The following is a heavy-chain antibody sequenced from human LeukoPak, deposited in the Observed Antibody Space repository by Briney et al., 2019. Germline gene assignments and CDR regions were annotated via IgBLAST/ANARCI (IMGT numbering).Heavy chain of an antibody. V-gene: IGHV3-48*01. D-gene: IGHD3-3*01. CDR3: ASPYFDFWSGYQKQPFDY. CDR2: ISRCSSTV. CDR1: GFTFSSYS. J-gene: IGHJ4*02. Sequence: GGSLRLSCAASGFTFSSYSMIWVRQATGRGLEWVSYISRCSSTVFYADCVKRRFTISRDNAKNSLFLQMNSLRAEDTGVYYCASPYFDFWSGYQKQPFDYWGQGTLVTASS.